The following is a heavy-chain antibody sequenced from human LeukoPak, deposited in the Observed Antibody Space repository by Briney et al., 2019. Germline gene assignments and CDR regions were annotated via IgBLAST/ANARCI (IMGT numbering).Heavy chain of an antibody. CDR2: MNPNSGNT. CDR3: ARAVKKYSGSYYGY. V-gene: IGHV1-8*02. Sequence: ASVKVSCKASGYTFTSYYMHWVRQAPGQGLEWMGWMNPNSGNTGYAQKFQGRVTMTRNTSISTAYMELSSLRSEDTAVYYCARAVKKYSGSYYGYWGQGTLVTVSS. D-gene: IGHD1-26*01. J-gene: IGHJ4*02. CDR1: GYTFTSYY.